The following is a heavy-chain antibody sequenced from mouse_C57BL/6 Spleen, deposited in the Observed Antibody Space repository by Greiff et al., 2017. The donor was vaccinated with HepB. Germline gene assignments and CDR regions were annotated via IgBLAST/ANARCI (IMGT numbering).Heavy chain of an antibody. D-gene: IGHD1-1*01. V-gene: IGHV2-3*01. CDR1: GFSLTSYG. CDR2: IWGDGST. Sequence: VMLVESGPGLVAPSQRLSITCTVSGFSLTSYGVSWVRQPPGKGLEWLGVIWGDGSTNYHSALISRLSISKDNSKSQVFLKLNSLQTDDTATYYCARITTVAWYFDVWGTGTTVTVSS. CDR3: ARITTVAWYFDV. J-gene: IGHJ1*03.